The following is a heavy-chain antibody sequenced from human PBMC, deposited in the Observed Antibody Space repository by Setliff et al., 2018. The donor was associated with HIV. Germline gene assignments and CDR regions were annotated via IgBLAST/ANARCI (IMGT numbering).Heavy chain of an antibody. Sequence: PSETLSLTCAVSGFPISSGYFWGWIRQPPGKGLEWIGSIYHSGTTYYNPSLKSRVTISIDTSKNHFSLRLSSVTAADTAVYYRAREVGAVAGTFDYWGQGTLVTVSS. CDR3: AREVGAVAGTFDY. V-gene: IGHV4-38-2*02. D-gene: IGHD6-19*01. J-gene: IGHJ4*02. CDR2: IYHSGTT. CDR1: GFPISSGYF.